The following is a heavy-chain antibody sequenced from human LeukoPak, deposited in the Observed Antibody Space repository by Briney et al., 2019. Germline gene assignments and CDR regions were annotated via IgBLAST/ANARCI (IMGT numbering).Heavy chain of an antibody. CDR3: AKGNSIAVSAFFDY. Sequence: GGTLRLSCAASGFTFSSYGMSWVRQAPGKGLEWVALISWDGDNTYYADSVKGRFTISRDNSKNSLYLQMNSLRTEDTALYYCAKGNSIAVSAFFDYWGQGTLVTVSS. J-gene: IGHJ4*02. CDR2: ISWDGDNT. CDR1: GFTFSSYG. V-gene: IGHV3-43*01. D-gene: IGHD6-19*01.